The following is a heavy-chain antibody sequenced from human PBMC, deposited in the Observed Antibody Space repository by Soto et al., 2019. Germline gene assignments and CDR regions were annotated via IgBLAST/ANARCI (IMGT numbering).Heavy chain of an antibody. CDR2: ISSNGGST. CDR3: VKGEYYDFWSGYLYYYYGMDV. J-gene: IGHJ6*02. V-gene: IGHV3-64D*08. CDR1: RFTFSSYA. Sequence: GWSLRLCCSSSRFTFSSYAMHLVRQAPGKGLEYVSAISSNGGSTYYADSVKGRFTISRDNSKNTLYLQMSSLRAEDTAVYYCVKGEYYDFWSGYLYYYYGMDVWGQGTTVTVSS. D-gene: IGHD3-3*01.